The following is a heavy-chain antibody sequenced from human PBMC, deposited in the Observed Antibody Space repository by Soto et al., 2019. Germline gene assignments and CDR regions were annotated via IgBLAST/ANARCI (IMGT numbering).Heavy chain of an antibody. D-gene: IGHD2-2*01. CDR2: IYYSGST. Sequence: QVQLQESGPGLVKPSQTLSLTCTVSGGSISSGGYYWSWIRQHPGKGLEWIGYIYYSGSTYYNPFLKSRVTISVDTSKNQFSLKLSSVTAADTAVYHCARGIGVPAANTDYWGQGTLVTVSS. V-gene: IGHV4-31*03. CDR1: GGSISSGGYY. J-gene: IGHJ4*02. CDR3: ARGIGVPAANTDY.